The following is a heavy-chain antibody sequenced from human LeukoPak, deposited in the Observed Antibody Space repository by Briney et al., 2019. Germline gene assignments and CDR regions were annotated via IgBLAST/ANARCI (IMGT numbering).Heavy chain of an antibody. Sequence: GGTLRLSCAASGFTFSSYGMSWVRQAPGKGLEWVSAISGSGGSTYYADSVKGRFTISRDNSKNTLYLQMNSLRAEDTAVYYCAKDRVIAVAGLDYWGQGTLVTVSS. CDR2: ISGSGGST. V-gene: IGHV3-23*01. CDR1: GFTFSSYG. J-gene: IGHJ4*02. CDR3: AKDRVIAVAGLDY. D-gene: IGHD6-19*01.